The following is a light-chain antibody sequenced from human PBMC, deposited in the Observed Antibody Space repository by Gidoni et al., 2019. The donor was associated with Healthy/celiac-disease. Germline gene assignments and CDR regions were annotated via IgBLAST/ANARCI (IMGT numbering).Light chain of an antibody. CDR1: QGIRND. V-gene: IGKV1-6*01. J-gene: IGKJ1*01. CDR2: AAS. Sequence: AIQMTQSTSSLSASVGDRVTITGRASQGIRNDLGWYQQKPGKAPKLLIYAASSLQSGVPSRFSGSGSGTDFTLTISSLQPEDFATYYCLQDYNYPWTFGQGTKVEIK. CDR3: LQDYNYPWT.